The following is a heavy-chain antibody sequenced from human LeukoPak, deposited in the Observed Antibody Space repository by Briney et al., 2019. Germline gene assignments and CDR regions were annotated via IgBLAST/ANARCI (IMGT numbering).Heavy chain of an antibody. J-gene: IGHJ6*02. CDR3: ARDHSPLFYDSSGPPRV. CDR2: INPNSGGT. D-gene: IGHD3-22*01. CDR1: GYTFTGYY. Sequence: GASVKVSCKASGYTFTGYYMHWVRQAPGQGLEWMGWINPNSGGTNYAQKLQGRVTMTTDTSTSTAYMELRSLRSDDTAVYYCARDHSPLFYDSSGPPRVWGQGTTVTVSS. V-gene: IGHV1-2*02.